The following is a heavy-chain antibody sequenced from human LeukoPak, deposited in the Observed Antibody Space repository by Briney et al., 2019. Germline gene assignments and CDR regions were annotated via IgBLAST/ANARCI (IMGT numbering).Heavy chain of an antibody. CDR2: MFYDGSNK. CDR3: ASEEMATINHYGMGV. V-gene: IGHV3-33*01. Sequence: GRSLRLSCAASGFTFSNYGMHWVRQAPGKGLEWVAVMFYDGSNKYYADSVKGRFTISRDNSKNTLYLQMHSQRAEDTAVYYCASEEMATINHYGMGVWGQGTTVTVSS. D-gene: IGHD5-24*01. CDR1: GFTFSNYG. J-gene: IGHJ6*02.